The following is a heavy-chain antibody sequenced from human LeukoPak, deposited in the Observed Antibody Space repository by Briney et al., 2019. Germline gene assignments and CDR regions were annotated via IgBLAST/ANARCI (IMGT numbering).Heavy chain of an antibody. V-gene: IGHV3-7*01. Sequence: GGSLRLSCAASGFTFSRYWMSWVRQDPGKGLEWVANINQDGRVIYYVDSVKGRFTISRDNAKDSLYLEMNSLRAEDTAVYLCARVYCNGVCHSYFDYWGQGSLVTVSS. CDR2: INQDGRVI. CDR1: GFTFSRYW. D-gene: IGHD2-8*01. J-gene: IGHJ4*02. CDR3: ARVYCNGVCHSYFDY.